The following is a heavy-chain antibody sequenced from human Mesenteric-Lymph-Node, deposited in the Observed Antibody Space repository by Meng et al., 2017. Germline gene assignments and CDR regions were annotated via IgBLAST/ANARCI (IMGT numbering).Heavy chain of an antibody. D-gene: IGHD2-21*02. CDR3: ARDLWPHIVVVTAPSEF. J-gene: IGHJ4*02. CDR2: ISTYNDNP. Sequence: QVQVVQVGAGVEGPGASVKVSCKASGYTFSSYGFTWVRQAPGQGLEWLGWISTYNDNPKYAQKVQGRVTMTADTSTSTAYMELRSLTSDDTAVYYCARDLWPHIVVVTAPSEFWGQGTLVTVSS. V-gene: IGHV1-18*01. CDR1: GYTFSSYG.